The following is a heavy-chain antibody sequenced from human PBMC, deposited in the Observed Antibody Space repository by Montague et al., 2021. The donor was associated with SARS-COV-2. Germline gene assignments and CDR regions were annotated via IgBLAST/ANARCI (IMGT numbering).Heavy chain of an antibody. CDR3: ARVRMDGGSDY. CDR2: TYYKSKWYN. V-gene: IGHV6-1*01. Sequence: CAISGDSVSTNRATCNWIRQSPSRGLEWLGRTYYKSKWYNDYAVSVKSRIIINPDTSKNQFSLQLNSVTPEDTALYYCARVRMDGGSDYWGQGTLVTVSS. D-gene: IGHD3-16*01. CDR1: GDSVSTNRAT. J-gene: IGHJ4*02.